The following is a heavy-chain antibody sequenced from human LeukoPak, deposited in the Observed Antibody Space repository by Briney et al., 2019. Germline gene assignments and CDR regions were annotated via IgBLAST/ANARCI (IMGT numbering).Heavy chain of an antibody. CDR3: ARVSGITMIVVVPDDAFDI. CDR1: GGSFSGYY. V-gene: IGHV4-34*01. D-gene: IGHD3-22*01. CDR2: IYHSGST. J-gene: IGHJ3*02. Sequence: PSETLSLTCAVYGGSFSGYYWSWIRQPPGKGLEWIGSIYHSGSTYYNPSLKSQLTISLDTSKNQFSLKLSSVTAADTAVYYCARVSGITMIVVVPDDAFDIWGQGTMVTVSS.